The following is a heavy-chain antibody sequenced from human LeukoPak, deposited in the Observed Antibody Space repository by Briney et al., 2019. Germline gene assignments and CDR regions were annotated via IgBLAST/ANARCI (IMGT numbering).Heavy chain of an antibody. CDR2: IDPRSRSI. Sequence: PGGSLRLSCEASGFMFSSYSMNWVRQVSGKGLEWVTYIDPRSRSIYYTDSVKGRFTISRDNAKNSLYLQMNSLRAEDTAVYYCVKDEWDLWGQGTLVTVS. CDR1: GFMFSSYS. V-gene: IGHV3-48*01. J-gene: IGHJ1*01. CDR3: VKDEWDL. D-gene: IGHD1-26*01.